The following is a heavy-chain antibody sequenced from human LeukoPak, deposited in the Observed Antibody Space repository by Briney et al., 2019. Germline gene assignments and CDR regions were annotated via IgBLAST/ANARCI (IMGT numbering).Heavy chain of an antibody. CDR1: GGTFSSYA. CDR3: ARGGYSSSGYYYYYYMDV. D-gene: IGHD6-13*01. Sequence: ASVKVSCKASGGTFSSYAINWVRQATGQGLEWMGWMNPNSGNTGYAQKFQGRVTMTRNTSISTAYMELSSLRSEDTAVYYCARGGYSSSGYYYYYYMDVWGKGTTVTVSS. J-gene: IGHJ6*03. V-gene: IGHV1-8*02. CDR2: MNPNSGNT.